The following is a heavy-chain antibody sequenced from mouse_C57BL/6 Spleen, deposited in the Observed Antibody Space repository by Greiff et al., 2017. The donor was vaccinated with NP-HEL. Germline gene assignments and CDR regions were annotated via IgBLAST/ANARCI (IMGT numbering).Heavy chain of an antibody. CDR3: TTSRITTVVATRAY. J-gene: IGHJ3*01. CDR1: GFNIKDDY. CDR2: IDPENGDT. V-gene: IGHV14-4*01. D-gene: IGHD1-1*01. Sequence: VQLKESGAELVRPGASVKLSCTASGFNIKDDYMHWVKQRPEQGLEWIGWIDPENGDTEYASKFQGKATITADTSSNTAYLQLSSLTSEDTAVYYCTTSRITTVVATRAYWGQGTLVTVSA.